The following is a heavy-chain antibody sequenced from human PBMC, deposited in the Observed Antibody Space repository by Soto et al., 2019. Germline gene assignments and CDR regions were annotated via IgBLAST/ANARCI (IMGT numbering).Heavy chain of an antibody. CDR2: IYYSGST. CDR3: ARQMSDLRFLEWSLDY. CDR1: GGSISSYY. D-gene: IGHD3-3*01. Sequence: SETLSLTCTVSGGSISSYYWSWIRQPPGKGLEWIGYIYYSGSTNYNPSLKSRVTISVDTSKNQFSLKLSSVTAADTAVYYCARQMSDLRFLEWSLDYWGQGTLVTVSS. J-gene: IGHJ4*02. V-gene: IGHV4-59*08.